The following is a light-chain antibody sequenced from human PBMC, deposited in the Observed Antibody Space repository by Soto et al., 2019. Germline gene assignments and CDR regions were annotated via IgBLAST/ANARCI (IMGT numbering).Light chain of an antibody. V-gene: IGKV3-20*01. Sequence: VFTQSAGTVSLSPGERATLSCRASQSVSSSYLAWYQQRPGQAPRLLIYGASSRATGIPDRFSGSGSGTDFTLTISRLEPEDFAVYYCQQYGSSPRTFGQGTKVDIK. CDR1: QSVSSSY. CDR2: GAS. J-gene: IGKJ1*01. CDR3: QQYGSSPRT.